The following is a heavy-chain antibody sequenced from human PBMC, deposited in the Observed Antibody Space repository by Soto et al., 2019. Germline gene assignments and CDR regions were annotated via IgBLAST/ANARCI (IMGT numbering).Heavy chain of an antibody. V-gene: IGHV1-3*01. Sequence: ASVKVSCKASGYTFTSYAMHWVRQAPGQRLEWMGWINAGNGNTKYSQKFQGRVTITRDTSASTVYMELSSLRSDDTAVYYCARDSGYYYDSSDNNWFDPWGQGTLVTVSS. CDR2: INAGNGNT. CDR3: ARDSGYYYDSSDNNWFDP. D-gene: IGHD3-22*01. CDR1: GYTFTSYA. J-gene: IGHJ5*02.